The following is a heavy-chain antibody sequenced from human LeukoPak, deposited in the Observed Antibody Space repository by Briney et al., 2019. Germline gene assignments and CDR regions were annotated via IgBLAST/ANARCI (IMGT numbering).Heavy chain of an antibody. CDR3: AREEAMEWDHRGAFDI. D-gene: IGHD3-3*01. V-gene: IGHV1-8*01. CDR1: GYTFTSYD. CDR2: MNPKSGRT. J-gene: IGHJ3*02. Sequence: ASVTVSCKASGYTFTSYDINWVRQATGQGLEWMGWMNPKSGRTGYAQKFQGRVTMTRDTSTSTAYMELSSLRSEDTAVYYCAREEAMEWDHRGAFDIWGQGTMVTVSS.